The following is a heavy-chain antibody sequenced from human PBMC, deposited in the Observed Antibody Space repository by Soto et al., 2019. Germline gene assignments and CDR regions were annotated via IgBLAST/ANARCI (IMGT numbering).Heavy chain of an antibody. V-gene: IGHV3-74*01. D-gene: IGHD2-2*02. CDR3: AGGGVGRYCSRTSCYMWCFDY. CDR2: INSDGSST. CDR1: GFTFSSYG. J-gene: IGHJ4*02. Sequence: PGGSLRLSGAASGFTFSSYGMHWVRQAPWKGLVWVSRINSDGSSTSYADSVKGRFTISRDNAKNTLYLQMNSLGAEDTAVYYCAGGGVGRYCSRTSCYMWCFDYSGQGTPLTFSS.